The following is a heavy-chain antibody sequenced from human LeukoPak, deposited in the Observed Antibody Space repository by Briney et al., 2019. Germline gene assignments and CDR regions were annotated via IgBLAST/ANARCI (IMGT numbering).Heavy chain of an antibody. D-gene: IGHD2-2*02. CDR1: GFTFSSYG. Sequence: HPGGSLRLSCAASGFTFSSYGMHWVRQAPGKGLEWVAVIPYDRSNKYYTDSVKGRFTISRDNSKNTLYLQMNSLRAEDTAVYYCAKNRVPTAITPDSWGQGTLVTVSS. CDR3: AKNRVPTAITPDS. V-gene: IGHV3-30*18. CDR2: IPYDRSNK. J-gene: IGHJ5*01.